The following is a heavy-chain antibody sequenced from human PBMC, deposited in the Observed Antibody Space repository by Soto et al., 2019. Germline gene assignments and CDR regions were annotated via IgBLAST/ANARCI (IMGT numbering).Heavy chain of an antibody. Sequence: PGGSLRLSCAASGFTFSSYAMHWVRQAPGKGLEWVAVISYDGSNKYYADSVKGRFTISRDNSKNTLYLQMNSLRAEDTAVYYCARSAEAGYYDFWSGYYSSRDYYYYYYGMDVWGKGTTVTVSS. D-gene: IGHD3-3*01. CDR3: ARSAEAGYYDFWSGYYSSRDYYYYYYGMDV. V-gene: IGHV3-30-3*01. CDR1: GFTFSSYA. J-gene: IGHJ6*04. CDR2: ISYDGSNK.